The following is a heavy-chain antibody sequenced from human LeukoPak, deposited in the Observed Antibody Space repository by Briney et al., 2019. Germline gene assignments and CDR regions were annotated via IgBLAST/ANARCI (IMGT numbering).Heavy chain of an antibody. CDR3: ARPRQVYSAYLNY. CDR2: ISYDGSNK. J-gene: IGHJ4*02. D-gene: IGHD4-11*01. V-gene: IGHV3-30-3*01. Sequence: PGGSLRLSCAASGFTFSSYAMHWVRQAPGKGLEWVAVISYDGSNKYYADSVKGRFTISRDNSKNTLYLQMNSLRAEDTAVYYCARPRQVYSAYLNYWGQGTLVTVSS. CDR1: GFTFSSYA.